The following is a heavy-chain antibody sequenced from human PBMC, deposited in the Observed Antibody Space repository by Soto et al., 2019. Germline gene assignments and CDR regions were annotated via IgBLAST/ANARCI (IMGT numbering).Heavy chain of an antibody. CDR1: GFTFSSYW. CDR3: ARLYSDYDILTGPLDYGMDV. D-gene: IGHD3-9*01. V-gene: IGHV3-74*01. CDR2: INSDGSST. J-gene: IGHJ6*02. Sequence: SLRLSCAASGFTFSSYWMHWVRQAPGKGLVWVSRINSDGSSTSYADSVKGRFTISRDNAKNTLYLQMNSLRAEDTAVYYCARLYSDYDILTGPLDYGMDVWGQGTTVTVSS.